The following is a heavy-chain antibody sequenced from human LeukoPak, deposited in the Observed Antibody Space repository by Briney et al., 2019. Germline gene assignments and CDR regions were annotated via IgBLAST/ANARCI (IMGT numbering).Heavy chain of an antibody. V-gene: IGHV1-2*02. D-gene: IGHD4-17*01. Sequence: ASVKVSCKASGYTFTGYYMHWVRQAPGQGLEWMGWINPNGGGTNYAQKSQGRVTMTRDTSISTAYMELSRLRSDDTAVYYCARDDVTTGGAIDYWGQGTLVTVSS. CDR3: ARDDVTTGGAIDY. CDR1: GYTFTGYY. J-gene: IGHJ4*02. CDR2: INPNGGGT.